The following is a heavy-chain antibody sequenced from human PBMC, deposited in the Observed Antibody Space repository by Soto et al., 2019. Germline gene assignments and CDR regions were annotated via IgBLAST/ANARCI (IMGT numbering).Heavy chain of an antibody. CDR1: GGSISRGGYY. CDR2: MFYSGST. CDR3: ARGSSTLRLYNWFDP. Sequence: PSETLSLTCTVSGGSISRGGYYWNWIRQHPGKGLEWIGYMFYSGSTYYNPSLKSRVTISIDTSKNQFSLKLSSVTAADTAVYYCARGSSTLRLYNWFDPWGQGTLVTVSS. D-gene: IGHD6-13*01. J-gene: IGHJ5*02. V-gene: IGHV4-31*03.